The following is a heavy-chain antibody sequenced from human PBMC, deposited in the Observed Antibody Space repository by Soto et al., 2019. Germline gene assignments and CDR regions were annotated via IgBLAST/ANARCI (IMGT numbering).Heavy chain of an antibody. D-gene: IGHD4-17*01. V-gene: IGHV2-5*02. CDR2: IYWDDDK. CDR3: AHSNYGDYLIPFDY. J-gene: IGHJ4*02. CDR1: GFSLSTSGVG. Sequence: QITLKESGPTLVKPTQTLTLTCTFSGFSLSTSGVGVGWIHQPPGKALEWLALIYWDDDKRYSPSLKSRLTITKDSSKNQVVPTMTNMDPVDTATYYCAHSNYGDYLIPFDYWGQGTLVTVSS.